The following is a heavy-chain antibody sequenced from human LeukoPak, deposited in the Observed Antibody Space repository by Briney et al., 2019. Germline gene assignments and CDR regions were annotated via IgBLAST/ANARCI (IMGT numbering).Heavy chain of an antibody. CDR1: GFSFSTYA. V-gene: IGHV3-23*01. CDR2: ISGSGVDT. Sequence: GGSQRLSCAASGFSFSTYAMSWVRQAPGKGLEWVSGISGSGVDTHYADSVKGRIRISRDNSKNTLYLQLNSLRAEDTAVYYCASGTYRLVDYWGLGTLVTVSS. CDR3: ASGTYRLVDY. D-gene: IGHD3-10*01. J-gene: IGHJ4*02.